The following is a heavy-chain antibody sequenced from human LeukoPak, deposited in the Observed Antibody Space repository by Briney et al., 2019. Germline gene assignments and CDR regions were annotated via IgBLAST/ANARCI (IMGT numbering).Heavy chain of an antibody. CDR3: ARDSGVVPPTGWFDL. CDR2: ISAYNGNT. J-gene: IGHJ5*02. V-gene: IGHV1-18*01. CDR1: GYAFTSNG. D-gene: IGHD2-2*01. Sequence: ASVKVSCTASGYAFTSNGNSWVRHAPGQGLEWMGWISAYNGNTNYAQKLQGRVTMTTDTSTSTAYMELRSVRSDDPAVYYCARDSGVVPPTGWFDLWGQGTLVTVSS.